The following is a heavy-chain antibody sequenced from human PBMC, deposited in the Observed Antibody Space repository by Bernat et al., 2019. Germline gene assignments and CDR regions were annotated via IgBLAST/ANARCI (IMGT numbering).Heavy chain of an antibody. V-gene: IGHV3-23*01. CDR3: ALNADSWDSWSPAY. CDR2: ISGSGGST. CDR1: GFTFSSYA. J-gene: IGHJ4*02. Sequence: EVQLLESGGGLVQPGGSLRLSCAASGFTFSSYAMSWVRQAPGKGLEWVSAISGSGGSTYYADSVKGRFTISRDNSKNTLYLQVNSLRAEDTAVYYCALNADSWDSWSPAYWGQGTLVTVSS. D-gene: IGHD1-26*01.